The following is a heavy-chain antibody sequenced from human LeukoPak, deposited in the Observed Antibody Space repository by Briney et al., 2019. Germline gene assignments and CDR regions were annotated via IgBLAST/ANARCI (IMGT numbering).Heavy chain of an antibody. Sequence: GGSLRLSCAASGFTFSTYWMHWVRQAPGEGLVWVSRIKSDGSDTSYADSVKGRFTISRDNSKNTLYLQMNSLRAEDTAVYYCASSLWFGSFDYWGQGTLVTVSS. CDR2: IKSDGSDT. CDR3: ASSLWFGSFDY. D-gene: IGHD3-10*01. CDR1: GFTFSTYW. V-gene: IGHV3-74*01. J-gene: IGHJ4*02.